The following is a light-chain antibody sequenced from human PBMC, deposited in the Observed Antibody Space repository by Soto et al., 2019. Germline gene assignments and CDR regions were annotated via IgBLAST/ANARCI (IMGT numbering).Light chain of an antibody. Sequence: QLVLTQSPSASASLVASVNLTCTLSSGHSNYAIAWHQQQPEKGPRYLMKVNSGGSHIKGDGIPDRFSGSSSGAERYLFISSLQSEDEADYYCQTWGTGSAIVVFGGGTQLTVL. CDR3: QTWGTGSAIVV. CDR1: SGHSNYA. CDR2: VNSGGSH. V-gene: IGLV4-69*01. J-gene: IGLJ7*01.